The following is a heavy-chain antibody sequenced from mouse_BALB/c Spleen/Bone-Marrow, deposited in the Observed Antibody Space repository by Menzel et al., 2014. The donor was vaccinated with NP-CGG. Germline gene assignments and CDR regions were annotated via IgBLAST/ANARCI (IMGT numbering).Heavy chain of an antibody. D-gene: IGHD2-1*01. Sequence: DVHLVESGGGLVKPGGSLKLSCAASGFTFSSYTMSWVRQTPEKRLEWVATISSGGSYTYYPDSVKGRFTISRDNAKNTPYLQMSSLKSEDTAMYYCTRDGKGNYDYAMDYWGQGTSVTVSS. CDR3: TRDGKGNYDYAMDY. CDR1: GFTFSSYT. J-gene: IGHJ4*01. V-gene: IGHV5-6-4*01. CDR2: ISSGGSYT.